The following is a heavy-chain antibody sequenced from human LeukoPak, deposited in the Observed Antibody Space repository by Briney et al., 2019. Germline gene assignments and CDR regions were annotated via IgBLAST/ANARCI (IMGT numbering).Heavy chain of an antibody. Sequence: GGSLRLSCAAPGFTFSSFKMTWVRQAPGKGLEWVASISPSSTYIYYGDSLKGRVTVSRDNVKSLLFLHMSSLRPDDTAVYYCARDFTGGEYFDSWGQGALVSVSS. CDR1: GFTFSSFK. J-gene: IGHJ4*02. CDR3: ARDFTGGEYFDS. V-gene: IGHV3-21*06. D-gene: IGHD3-16*01. CDR2: ISPSSTYI.